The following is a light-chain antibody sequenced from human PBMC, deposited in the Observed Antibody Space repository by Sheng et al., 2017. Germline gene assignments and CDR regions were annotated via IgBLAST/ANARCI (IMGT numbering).Light chain of an antibody. CDR3: QQYYNTPFT. CDR2: DAS. Sequence: DIQMTQSPSTLSASVGDRVTITCRASQGIGNELGWYQQKPGTAPKLLLYDASTLQSGVPSRFRGSGSGTDYTLTITNLQPEDFATYYCQQYYNTPFTFGGGTKVEIK. CDR1: QGIGNE. J-gene: IGKJ4*01. V-gene: IGKV1-NL1*01.